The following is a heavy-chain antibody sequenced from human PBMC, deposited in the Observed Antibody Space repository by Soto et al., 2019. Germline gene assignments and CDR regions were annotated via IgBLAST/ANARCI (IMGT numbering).Heavy chain of an antibody. J-gene: IGHJ5*01. CDR1: GFTFSNYG. D-gene: IGHD4-17*01. CDR2: ISTNGDTA. CDR3: AKDLRRWPHYAFDS. V-gene: IGHV3-23*01. Sequence: EVQLLESGGGLLQPGVSLRLSCAASGFTFSNYGMNWVRQAPGKWLGWVSGISTNGDTANYLDSVKGRFTISRDNPKNAIYMQMNGLRPEDTAVYYCAKDLRRWPHYAFDSWGQGTLVTVSS.